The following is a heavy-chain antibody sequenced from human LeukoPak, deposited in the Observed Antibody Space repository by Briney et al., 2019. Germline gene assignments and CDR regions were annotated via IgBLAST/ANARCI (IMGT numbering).Heavy chain of an antibody. J-gene: IGHJ5*02. CDR2: IYYSGST. V-gene: IGHV4-39*01. Sequence: SETLSLTCTVSGGSISSSSYYWGWMRQPPGKGLEWIGSIYYSGSTYYNPSLKSRVTISVDTSKNQFSLKLSSVTAADTAVYYCAGRQDIAARPNWFDPWGPGTLVTVSS. D-gene: IGHD6-6*01. CDR1: GGSISSSSYY. CDR3: AGRQDIAARPNWFDP.